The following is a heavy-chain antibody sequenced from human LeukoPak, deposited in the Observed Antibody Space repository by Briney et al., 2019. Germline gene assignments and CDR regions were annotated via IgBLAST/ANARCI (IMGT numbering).Heavy chain of an antibody. CDR2: VSGSGGST. CDR3: ARSQSSSLIDY. J-gene: IGHJ4*02. CDR1: GFTFSSYA. Sequence: GGSLRLSCAAPGFTFSSYAMSWVRQAPGKGLEWVSAVSGSGGSTYYADSVKGRFTISRDNSKNTLYLQMNSLTVEDTAVYYCARSQSSSLIDYWGQGTLVTVSS. V-gene: IGHV3-23*01. D-gene: IGHD6-13*01.